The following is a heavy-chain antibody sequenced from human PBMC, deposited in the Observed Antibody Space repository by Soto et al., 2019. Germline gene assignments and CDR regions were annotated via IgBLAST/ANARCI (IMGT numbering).Heavy chain of an antibody. CDR2: MNPNSGNT. D-gene: IGHD2-2*01. CDR1: GYTFTSYD. CDR3: ARVRCSRTSCILFDY. J-gene: IGHJ4*02. V-gene: IGHV1-8*01. Sequence: GASVKVSSKASGYTFTSYDINWVRQATGQGLEWMGWMNPNSGNTVYAQKFQGRVTMTRNTSISAACMELSSLRSEDTAVYYCARVRCSRTSCILFDYWGQGTLVTVSS.